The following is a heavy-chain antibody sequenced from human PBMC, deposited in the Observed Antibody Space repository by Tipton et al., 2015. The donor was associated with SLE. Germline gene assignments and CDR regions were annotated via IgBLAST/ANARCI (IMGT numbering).Heavy chain of an antibody. Sequence: TLSLTCTVSGAAISAYYWSWIRQPPGKGLEWIGYIFYSGTTNYHPSLRGRVSISVDTSKNHFSLKLASMTAADTAVYYCAREWDAGDWFDPWGQGTLVTVSS. V-gene: IGHV4-59*12. CDR3: AREWDAGDWFDP. CDR2: IFYSGTT. CDR1: GAAISAYY. D-gene: IGHD1-26*01. J-gene: IGHJ5*02.